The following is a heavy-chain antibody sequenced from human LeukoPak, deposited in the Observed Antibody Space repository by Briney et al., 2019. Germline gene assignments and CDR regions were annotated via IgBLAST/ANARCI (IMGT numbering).Heavy chain of an antibody. Sequence: PGGSLRLSCAASGFTVSSNYMNWVRQAPGKGLEWVSVIYSDRSTYYADSVKGRFTISRDNSKNTLYLQMNSLRTEDTAVYYCATSEPRGAYFDYWGQGTLVTVSS. CDR1: GFTVSSNY. D-gene: IGHD3-10*01. CDR3: ATSEPRGAYFDY. V-gene: IGHV3-53*01. CDR2: IYSDRST. J-gene: IGHJ4*02.